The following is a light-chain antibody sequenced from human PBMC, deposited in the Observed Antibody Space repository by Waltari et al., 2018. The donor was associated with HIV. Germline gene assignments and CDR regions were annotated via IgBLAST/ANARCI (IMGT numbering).Light chain of an antibody. J-gene: IGLJ2*01. CDR1: SGSLAGSY. V-gene: IGLV6-57*02. CDR2: DNK. Sequence: FMLTQPHSVSGSPGKTVTISCPGSSGSLAGSYVQVYQQRPGSVPTTVIYDNKQRPSGVPVRFSGYIDRSSNSASLTISGLKTEDEADYYCQSYDSANHVIFGGGTRLTVL. CDR3: QSYDSANHVI.